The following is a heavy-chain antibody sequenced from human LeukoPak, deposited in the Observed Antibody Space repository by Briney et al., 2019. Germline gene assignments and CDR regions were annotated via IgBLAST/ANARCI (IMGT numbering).Heavy chain of an antibody. CDR2: ISYDGSNK. CDR3: AKDLHYYDSSGYYFYYYGMDV. J-gene: IGHJ6*02. CDR1: GFTFSSYG. D-gene: IGHD3-22*01. V-gene: IGHV3-30*18. Sequence: GGSLRLSCAASGFTFSSYGMHWVRQAAGKGLEWVAVISYDGSNKYYADSVKGRFTISRDNSKNTLYLQMNSLRAEDTAVYYCAKDLHYYDSSGYYFYYYGMDVWGQGTTVTVSS.